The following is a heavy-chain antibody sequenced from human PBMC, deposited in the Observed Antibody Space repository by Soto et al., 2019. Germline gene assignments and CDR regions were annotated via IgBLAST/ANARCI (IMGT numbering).Heavy chain of an antibody. V-gene: IGHV1-18*01. CDR1: GYTFTSYG. CDR2: ISAYNGNT. CDR3: ARGMGLLWFGEEYYYYYMDG. D-gene: IGHD3-10*01. J-gene: IGHJ6*03. Sequence: ASVKVSCKASGYTFTSYGISWVRQAPGQGLEWMGWISAYNGNTNYAQKLQGRVAMTTDTSTSTAYMELRSLRSDDTAVYYCARGMGLLWFGEEYYYYYMDGWGKGTTVTVSS.